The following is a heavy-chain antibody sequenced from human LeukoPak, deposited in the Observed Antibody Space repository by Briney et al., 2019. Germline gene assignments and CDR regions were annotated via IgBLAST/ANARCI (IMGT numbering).Heavy chain of an antibody. J-gene: IGHJ4*02. CDR2: ISGRGRSI. D-gene: IGHD3-22*01. CDR1: GFTFSIHA. CDR3: AKVHPRRPETYYYDSSGYSYFDY. V-gene: IGHV3-23*01. Sequence: GGSLRLSCAASGFTFSIHAMSWVREAPGKGVEWVSDISGRGRSIYYADSVKGRFTISRDNSKNTLYLQMNSLRAEDTAVYYCAKVHPRRPETYYYDSSGYSYFDYWGQGTLVTVSS.